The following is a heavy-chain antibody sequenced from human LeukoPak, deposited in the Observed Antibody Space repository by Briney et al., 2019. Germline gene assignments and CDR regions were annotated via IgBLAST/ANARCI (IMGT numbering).Heavy chain of an antibody. CDR1: GFTFSNYA. J-gene: IGHJ4*02. Sequence: GGSLRLSCAASGFTFSNYAMNWVRQAPGKGLEWVSAISTSGHRTYYADSVKGRFTISRDNSKNTLYLQMNSLRAEDTAVYYCASPVVVVATREVDYWGQGTLVTVSS. CDR3: ASPVVVVATREVDY. CDR2: ISTSGHRT. D-gene: IGHD2-15*01. V-gene: IGHV3-23*01.